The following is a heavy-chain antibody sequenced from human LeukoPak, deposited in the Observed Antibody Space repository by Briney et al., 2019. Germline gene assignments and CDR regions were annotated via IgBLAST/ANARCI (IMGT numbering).Heavy chain of an antibody. CDR1: GGSFSGYY. V-gene: IGHV4-34*01. CDR3: TRACSGGSCPYYFDY. Sequence: SETLSLTCAVYGGSFSGYYWSWIRQPPGKGLEWIGEINHSGSTNYNPSLKSRVTLSVDTSKNQFSLKLSSVTAADTAVYYCTRACSGGSCPYYFDYWGQGTLVTVSS. CDR2: INHSGST. D-gene: IGHD2-15*01. J-gene: IGHJ4*02.